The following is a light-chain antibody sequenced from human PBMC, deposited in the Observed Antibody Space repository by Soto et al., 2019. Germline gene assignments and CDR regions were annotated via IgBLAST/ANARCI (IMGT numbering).Light chain of an antibody. J-gene: IGLJ1*01. V-gene: IGLV1-51*01. Sequence: QSVLTQPPSVSAAPGQKVTISCSGGSSNIGNNYVSWYQHLPGTAPKLLIFDSDERPSGIPDRFSGSKSGTSATLGITGLQTGDEADYYCGTWDSSLSVYVFGTGTKSPS. CDR1: SSNIGNNY. CDR2: DSD. CDR3: GTWDSSLSVYV.